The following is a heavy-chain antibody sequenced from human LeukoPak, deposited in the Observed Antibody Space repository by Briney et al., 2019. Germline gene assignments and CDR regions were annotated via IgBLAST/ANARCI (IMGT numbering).Heavy chain of an antibody. V-gene: IGHV3-7*01. Sequence: GGSLGLSCAGSGFMLSSYWMSWVRQAPGKGLEWVANIKQDGSEKYYVDSVKGRFTISRDNAKNSLYLQMNRLRAEDTAVYYCAREGSQSASATYPGNDWGQGTLVTVSS. CDR2: IKQDGSEK. J-gene: IGHJ4*02. CDR3: AREGSQSASATYPGND. CDR1: GFMLSSYW. D-gene: IGHD3-10*01.